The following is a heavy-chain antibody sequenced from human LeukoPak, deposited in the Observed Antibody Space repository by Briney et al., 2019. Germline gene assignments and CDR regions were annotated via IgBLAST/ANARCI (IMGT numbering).Heavy chain of an antibody. CDR1: GDSVSSNSVA. V-gene: IGHV6-1*01. J-gene: IGHJ4*02. Sequence: SQTLSLTCVISGDSVSSNSVAWNWIRQSPSRGLEWLGRTYYRSKWYNDYAVSVKSRITINPDTSKNQFSLQLNSVTPEDTAVYYCARSQSVYYDSSGYYLPFDYWGQGTLVTVSS. CDR2: TYYRSKWYN. D-gene: IGHD3-22*01. CDR3: ARSQSVYYDSSGYYLPFDY.